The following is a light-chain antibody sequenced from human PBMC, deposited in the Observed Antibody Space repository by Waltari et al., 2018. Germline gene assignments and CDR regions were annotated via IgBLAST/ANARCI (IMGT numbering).Light chain of an antibody. J-gene: IGLJ3*02. CDR1: ALPQKY. V-gene: IGLV3-10*01. Sequence: SYELTQPPSVSVSPGQTARITCSGDALPQKYAYWYKQKSGQAPVLVIYEDSIRPSGISERFSGSSSGRMATLTSSGAQVEDEGDYYCYSTDSSGGVLGGGTKVTVL. CDR3: YSTDSSGGV. CDR2: EDS.